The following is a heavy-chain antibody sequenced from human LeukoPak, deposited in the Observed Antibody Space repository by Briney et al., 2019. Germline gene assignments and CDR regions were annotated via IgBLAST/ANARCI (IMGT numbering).Heavy chain of an antibody. CDR2: TAYDDVNK. J-gene: IGHJ4*02. CDR3: AKDLERGSFGYSPIDH. Sequence: GALRLSWSTSGFTFSDYGMHWVRQAPGKGLELVAGTAYDDVNKYYGDSVKGRFTISRDKSENTLYLQMNSLRAADTAVYYCAKDLERGSFGYSPIDHWGQGTLVTVSS. D-gene: IGHD3-16*02. CDR1: GFTFSDYG. V-gene: IGHV3-30*18.